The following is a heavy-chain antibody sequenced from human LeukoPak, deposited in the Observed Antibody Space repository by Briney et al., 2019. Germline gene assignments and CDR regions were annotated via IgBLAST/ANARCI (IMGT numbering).Heavy chain of an antibody. Sequence: ASVKVSCKASGYTFTGYYMNWVRQAPGQGLEWMGRINPNSGGTNYAQKFQGRVTMTRDTSISTAYMELSRLRSDDTAVYYCARDKTGQWLVLDGWFDPWGQGTLVTVSS. J-gene: IGHJ5*02. D-gene: IGHD6-19*01. CDR2: INPNSGGT. CDR1: GYTFTGYY. V-gene: IGHV1-2*06. CDR3: ARDKTGQWLVLDGWFDP.